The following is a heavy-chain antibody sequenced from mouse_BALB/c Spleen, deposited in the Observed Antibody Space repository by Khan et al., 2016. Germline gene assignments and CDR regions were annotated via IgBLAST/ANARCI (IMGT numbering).Heavy chain of an antibody. CDR2: IRNKANGYTT. CDR3: ARDRGGLLFDY. J-gene: IGHJ2*01. CDR1: GFTFTDYY. D-gene: IGHD1-1*01. V-gene: IGHV7-3*02. Sequence: EVELVESGGGLVQPGGSLRLSCATSGFTFTDYYMSWVRQPPGKALEWLGFIRNKANGYTTEYSASVKGRFTISRDNSQSILYRQMNSLRAEDSATYYCARDRGGLLFDYWGQGTTLTVAS.